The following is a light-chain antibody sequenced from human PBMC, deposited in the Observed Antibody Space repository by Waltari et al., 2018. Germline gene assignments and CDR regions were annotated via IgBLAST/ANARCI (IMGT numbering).Light chain of an antibody. V-gene: IGLV2-23*02. J-gene: IGLJ2*01. CDR2: DVS. CDR1: SNDIGSYNF. Sequence: QSALTQPASVSGSPGQSTTVSCIGTSNDIGSYNFVSWFQQHPGRAPKLMIYDVSERPLGVSNRFSGSKSGNTASLTISGLQAEDEADYYCFSYAGSNSFAFGGGTRVTVL. CDR3: FSYAGSNSFA.